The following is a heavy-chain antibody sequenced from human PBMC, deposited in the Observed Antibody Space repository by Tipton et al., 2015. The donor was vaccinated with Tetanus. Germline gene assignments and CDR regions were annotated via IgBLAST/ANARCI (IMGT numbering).Heavy chain of an antibody. CDR3: ARESITIFGVVSIDY. D-gene: IGHD3-3*01. CDR2: VHYTGAT. Sequence: LRLSCSVSGGSVDSGSYHWAWIRQPPGKGLEWIGSVHYTGATYLNPSLMSRVTISVDTSKNQFSLKLTSVTAADTAVYYCARESITIFGVVSIDYWGQGTLVTVSS. V-gene: IGHV4-39*07. CDR1: GGSVDSGSYH. J-gene: IGHJ4*02.